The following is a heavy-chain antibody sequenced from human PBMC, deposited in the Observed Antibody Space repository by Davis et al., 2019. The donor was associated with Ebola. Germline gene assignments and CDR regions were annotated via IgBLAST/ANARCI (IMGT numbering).Heavy chain of an antibody. CDR3: ARRILGDSRGAVDV. D-gene: IGHD2-15*01. CDR1: GFTFSSYG. J-gene: IGHJ6*02. CDR2: IRGFGGRT. Sequence: GESLKISCAASGFTFSSYGMSWVRQAPGKGLEWVSGIRGFGGRTNYADSVKGRFTISRDNAKNSLYLQMNSLRAEDMAVYYCARRILGDSRGAVDVWGQGTTVTVSS. V-gene: IGHV3-23*01.